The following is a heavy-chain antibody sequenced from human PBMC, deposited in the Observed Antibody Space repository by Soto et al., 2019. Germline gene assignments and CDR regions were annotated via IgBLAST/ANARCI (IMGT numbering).Heavy chain of an antibody. CDR1: EFTVSSNY. Sequence: EVQLVESGGGLIQPGGSLRLSCAASEFTVSSNYMNWVRQAPGKGLECVSTIYSGGRTYYADSVKGRFTISRDNSKNKLYLQMNNLRAEDTAVYYCSGRVGATNYGMAVWGQGTTVTVSS. J-gene: IGHJ6*02. D-gene: IGHD1-26*01. V-gene: IGHV3-53*01. CDR3: SGRVGATNYGMAV. CDR2: IYSGGRT.